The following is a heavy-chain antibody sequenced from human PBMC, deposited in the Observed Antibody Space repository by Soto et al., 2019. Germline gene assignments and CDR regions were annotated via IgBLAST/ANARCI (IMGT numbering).Heavy chain of an antibody. CDR2: IYHSGST. D-gene: IGHD2-2*01. J-gene: IGHJ5*02. Sequence: TSETLSLTCAVSGGSISSGGYSWSWIRQPPGKGLEWIGYIYHSGSTYYNPSLKSRVTISVDRSKNQFSLKLSSVTAADTAVYYCARGRYCSSTSCYRAWFDPWGQGTLVTVSS. CDR3: ARGRYCSSTSCYRAWFDP. CDR1: GGSISSGGYS. V-gene: IGHV4-30-2*01.